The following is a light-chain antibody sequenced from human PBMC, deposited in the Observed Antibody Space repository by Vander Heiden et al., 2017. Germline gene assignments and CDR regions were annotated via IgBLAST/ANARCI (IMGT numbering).Light chain of an antibody. Sequence: YELTQQPPVPASPGQTASITCSGDKLGDKYACWYQQKPGQSPVLVIYQDSTRPSGIPERFSGSNSGNTATLTISGTQAMDEADYYCQAWDSSTVVFGGGTKLTVL. CDR1: KLGDKY. CDR2: QDS. J-gene: IGLJ2*01. V-gene: IGLV3-1*01. CDR3: QAWDSSTVV.